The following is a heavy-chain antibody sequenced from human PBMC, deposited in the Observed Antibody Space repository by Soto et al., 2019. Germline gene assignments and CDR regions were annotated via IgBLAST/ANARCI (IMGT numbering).Heavy chain of an antibody. Sequence: SETLSLTCTVSGGSISSYYWSWIRQPAGKGLEWIGRIYTSGSTNYNPSVKSRVTMSVDTSKNQFSLKLSSVTAADTAVYYCARALRVATKYYFDYWGQGTLVTVSS. J-gene: IGHJ4*02. D-gene: IGHD5-12*01. CDR3: ARALRVATKYYFDY. CDR2: IYTSGST. CDR1: GGSISSYY. V-gene: IGHV4-4*07.